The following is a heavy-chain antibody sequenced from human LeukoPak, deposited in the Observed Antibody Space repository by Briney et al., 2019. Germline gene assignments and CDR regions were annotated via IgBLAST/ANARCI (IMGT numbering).Heavy chain of an antibody. CDR1: GFTFGDYA. V-gene: IGHV3-49*04. J-gene: IGHJ4*02. Sequence: PGGSLRLSCTTSGFTFGDYAMGWVRQAPGKGLEWVSFIRGKAYGGTTEYAASVKRRFTISRDNSKNIAYLQMNSLKTEDTAVYYCTRVEMATTSFDSWGQGTPVIVSS. CDR2: IRGKAYGGTT. D-gene: IGHD5-24*01. CDR3: TRVEMATTSFDS.